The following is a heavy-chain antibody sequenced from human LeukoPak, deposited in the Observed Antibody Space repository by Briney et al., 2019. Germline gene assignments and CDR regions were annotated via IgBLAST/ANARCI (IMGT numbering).Heavy chain of an antibody. CDR2: IIPILGIA. CDR3: ARDGGYSGSYSPYYFYGMDV. CDR1: GGTFSSYA. D-gene: IGHD1-26*01. V-gene: IGHV1-69*04. J-gene: IGHJ6*02. Sequence: SVKVSCKASGGTFSSYAISWVRQAPGQGLEWMGRIIPILGIANYAQKFQGRVTITADKSTSTAYMELSSLRSEDMAVYYCARDGGYSGSYSPYYFYGMDVWGQGTTVTVSS.